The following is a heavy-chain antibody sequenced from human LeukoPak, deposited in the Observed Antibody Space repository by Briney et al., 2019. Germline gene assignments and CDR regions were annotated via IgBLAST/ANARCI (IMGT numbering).Heavy chain of an antibody. V-gene: IGHV3-23*01. D-gene: IGHD5-18*01. J-gene: IGHJ4*02. Sequence: GGSLRLSCAASGFNFNYYAMSWGRQAPGKGLEWVSGISDNEEVPYYTDSVKGRFTISRDNAKNTVYLLLNNLRADDTAVYFCARHDSFIPYWGQGTLVSVSS. CDR2: ISDNEEVP. CDR3: ARHDSFIPY. CDR1: GFNFNYYA.